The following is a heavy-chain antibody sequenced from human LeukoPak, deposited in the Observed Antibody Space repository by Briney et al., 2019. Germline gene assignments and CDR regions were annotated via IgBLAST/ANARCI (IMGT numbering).Heavy chain of an antibody. CDR1: GYSISSGYY. Sequence: SETLSLTCDVSGYSISSGYYWGWIRQPPGKGLEWIGSMFHSGSTYYNPSLKSRVTISVDKSKNHFSLKLSSVTAADTAVYYCARSLSRGYSGFRVSPFDYWGQGTLVTVSS. V-gene: IGHV4-38-2*01. J-gene: IGHJ4*02. D-gene: IGHD5-12*01. CDR3: ARSLSRGYSGFRVSPFDY. CDR2: MFHSGST.